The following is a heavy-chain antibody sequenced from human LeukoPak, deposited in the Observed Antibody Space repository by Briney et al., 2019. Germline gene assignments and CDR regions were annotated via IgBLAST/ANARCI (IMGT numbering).Heavy chain of an antibody. CDR2: IYTSGST. CDR3: ARDRIAAGVKHNWFDP. CDR1: GGSISSGSYY. J-gene: IGHJ5*02. V-gene: IGHV4-61*02. Sequence: SQTLSLTCTVSGGSISSGSYYWSWIRQPAGKGLEWIGRIYTSGSTNHNPSLKSRVTISVDTSKNQFSLKLSSVTAADTAVYYCARDRIAAGVKHNWFDPWGQGTLVTVSS. D-gene: IGHD6-13*01.